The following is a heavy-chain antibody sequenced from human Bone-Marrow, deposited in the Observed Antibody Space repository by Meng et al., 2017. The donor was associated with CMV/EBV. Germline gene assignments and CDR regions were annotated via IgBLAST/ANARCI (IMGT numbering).Heavy chain of an antibody. D-gene: IGHD3-3*01. V-gene: IGHV2-70*20. Sequence: SGPTLVKPTPTLTLTCTFSGLSLSTSGMCVSWVRQPPGKALEWLALINWDDDKYYSTSLKTRLTIFKDTSKNQVVLTMTNMDPVDTATSYCARTYYDFWSGYGDYDYYGMDVWGQGTTVTVSS. CDR2: INWDDDK. CDR1: GLSLSTSGMC. CDR3: ARTYYDFWSGYGDYDYYGMDV. J-gene: IGHJ6*02.